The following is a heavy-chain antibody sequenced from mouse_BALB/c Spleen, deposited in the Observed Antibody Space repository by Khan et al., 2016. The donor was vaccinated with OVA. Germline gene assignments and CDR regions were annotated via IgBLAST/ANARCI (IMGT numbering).Heavy chain of an antibody. CDR2: INTTTGEP. CDR3: ASVYDSMDY. Sequence: QIQLVQSGPELKKPGETVKISCKASGYTFTNYGMNWVKQAPGKGLKWMGLINTTTGEPTYAEEFKGRFAFSLETSASTAYLQINNLKNEDTATDFYASVYDSMDYWGQGASVTVSS. CDR1: GYTFTNYG. J-gene: IGHJ4*01. V-gene: IGHV9-3*02. D-gene: IGHD2-12*01.